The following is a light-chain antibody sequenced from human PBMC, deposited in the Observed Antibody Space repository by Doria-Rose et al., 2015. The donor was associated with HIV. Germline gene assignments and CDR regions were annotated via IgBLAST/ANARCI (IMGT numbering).Light chain of an antibody. CDR2: DVS. Sequence: TQSPGTLSLSPGERATLSCRASQSFSSTYLAWYQQKPGKAPSLLIYDVSTRATGIPDRFSASASGTDFTLTINRLEPEDFALYYCHQYGTSWTFGQGTKVEI. J-gene: IGKJ1*01. CDR1: QSFSSTY. CDR3: HQYGTSWT. V-gene: IGKV3-20*01.